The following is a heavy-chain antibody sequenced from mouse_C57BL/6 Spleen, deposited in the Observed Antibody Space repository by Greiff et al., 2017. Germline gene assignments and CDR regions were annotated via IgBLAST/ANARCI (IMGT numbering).Heavy chain of an antibody. CDR1: GFNIKDYY. D-gene: IGHD1-1*02. Sequence: EVQLQQSGAELVKPGASVKLSCTASGFNIKDYYMHWVKQRPEQGLEWIGRIDPEDGETKYAPKFPGKATITADTSPNTAYLQLSSLTSEDTAVYYCARAGGGYWGQGTTLTVAS. J-gene: IGHJ2*01. CDR3: ARAGGGY. V-gene: IGHV14-2*01. CDR2: IDPEDGET.